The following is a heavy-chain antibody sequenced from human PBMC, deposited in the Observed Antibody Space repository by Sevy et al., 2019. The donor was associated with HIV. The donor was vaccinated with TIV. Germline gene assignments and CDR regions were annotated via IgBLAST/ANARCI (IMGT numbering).Heavy chain of an antibody. CDR1: GGSFSGYY. V-gene: IGHV4-34*01. J-gene: IGHJ3*02. CDR3: ARAGGVATTVRAFDI. CDR2: INHSGST. Sequence: SEMSLTFAVYGGSFSGYYWSWIRQPPGKGLEWIGEINHSGSTNYNPSLKSRVTISVDTSKNQFSLKLSSVTAADTAVYYCARAGGVATTVRAFDIWGQGTMVTVSS. D-gene: IGHD5-12*01.